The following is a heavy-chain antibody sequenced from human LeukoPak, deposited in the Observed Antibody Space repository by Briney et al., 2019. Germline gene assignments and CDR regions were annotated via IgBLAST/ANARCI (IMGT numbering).Heavy chain of an antibody. CDR3: AKDPGGSGSYFDY. D-gene: IGHD1-26*01. J-gene: IGHJ4*02. CDR2: ISSDGGST. V-gene: IGHV3-64*01. Sequence: GGSLRLSCAASGFTFNTYAMHWVRQAPGKGLEYVSGISSDGGSTYYANSVKGRFTISRDNSKNTLYLQMGSLRADDMAVYYCAKDPGGSGSYFDYWGQGTLVTVSS. CDR1: GFTFNTYA.